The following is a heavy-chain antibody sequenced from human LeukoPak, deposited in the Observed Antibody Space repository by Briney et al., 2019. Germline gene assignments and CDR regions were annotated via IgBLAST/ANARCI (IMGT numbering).Heavy chain of an antibody. CDR3: ARPLTGYSNSFVF. V-gene: IGHV4-39*01. J-gene: IGHJ4*02. CDR1: GGSIRSSSYY. CDR2: VSYSGSP. Sequence: SETLSLTCTVSGGSIRSSSYYWGWIRQPPGKGLEWPGSVSYSGSPYYNPSLKSRVTISIDTSKNQFSLRLTSVTAADTAVYYCARPLTGYSNSFVFWGQGTLVTVSS. D-gene: IGHD4-11*01.